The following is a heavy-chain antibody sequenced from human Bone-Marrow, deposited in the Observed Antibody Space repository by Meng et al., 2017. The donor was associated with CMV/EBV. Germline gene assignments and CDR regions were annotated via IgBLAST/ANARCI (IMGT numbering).Heavy chain of an antibody. D-gene: IGHD2-2*01. CDR2: INHSGST. Sequence: LPCAVYGGSFSCYYWSWIRQPPGKGLEWIGEINHSGSTNYNPSLKSRVTISVDTSKNQFSLKLSSVTAADTAVYYCARGIQGSSVFDYWGQGTLVTVSS. J-gene: IGHJ4*02. CDR1: GGSFSCYY. CDR3: ARGIQGSSVFDY. V-gene: IGHV4-34*01.